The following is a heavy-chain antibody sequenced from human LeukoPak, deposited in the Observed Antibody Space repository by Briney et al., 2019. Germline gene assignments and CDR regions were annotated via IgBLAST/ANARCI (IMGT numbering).Heavy chain of an antibody. CDR2: INHSGST. V-gene: IGHV4-34*01. CDR3: ARECGGDCYQVDY. J-gene: IGHJ4*02. D-gene: IGHD2-21*02. CDR1: GGSFSSYY. Sequence: SETLSLTCAVYGGSFSSYYWSWIRQPPGKGLEWIGEINHSGSTSYKPSLKSRVTISLDTSKNQFSLKLSSVTAADTAVYYCARECGGDCYQVDYWGQGTLVTVSS.